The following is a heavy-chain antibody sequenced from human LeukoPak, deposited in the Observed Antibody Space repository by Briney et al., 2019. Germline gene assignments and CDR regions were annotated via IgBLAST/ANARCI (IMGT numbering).Heavy chain of an antibody. D-gene: IGHD3-10*02. Sequence: PGGSLRLSCAASGFTFSGYAMTWVRQAPAKGLEWVSYVSSSSSAIHYADSVKGRFTISRDNAKNSLYLQMDSLRDEDTAVYYCARDYVYAFNIWGQGTMVTVSS. V-gene: IGHV3-48*02. CDR1: GFTFSGYA. CDR3: ARDYVYAFNI. J-gene: IGHJ3*02. CDR2: VSSSSSAI.